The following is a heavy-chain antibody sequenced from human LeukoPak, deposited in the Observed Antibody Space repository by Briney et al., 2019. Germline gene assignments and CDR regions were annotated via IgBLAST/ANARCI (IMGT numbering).Heavy chain of an antibody. CDR3: ARRSIAAFDAFDI. V-gene: IGHV3-66*04. Sequence: PGGSLRLSCSASGFSFSSYAMHWVRQAPGKGLEWVSVIYSGGSTYYADSVKGRFTISRDNSKNTLYLQMNSLRAEDTAVYYCARRSIAAFDAFDIWGPGTMVTVSS. D-gene: IGHD6-6*01. CDR2: IYSGGST. J-gene: IGHJ3*02. CDR1: GFSFSSYA.